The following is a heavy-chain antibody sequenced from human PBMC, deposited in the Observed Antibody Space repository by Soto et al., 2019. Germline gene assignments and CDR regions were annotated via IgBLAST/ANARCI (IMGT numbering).Heavy chain of an antibody. Sequence: KTGGSLRLSCAASGFTFSSYSMNWVRQAPGKGLEWVSSISSSSSYIYYADSVKGRFTISRDNAKNSLYLQMNSLRAEDTAVYYCARDQSVVPAAGGYYMDVWGKGTTVTVSS. CDR1: GFTFSSYS. V-gene: IGHV3-21*01. J-gene: IGHJ6*03. D-gene: IGHD2-2*01. CDR2: ISSSSSYI. CDR3: ARDQSVVPAAGGYYMDV.